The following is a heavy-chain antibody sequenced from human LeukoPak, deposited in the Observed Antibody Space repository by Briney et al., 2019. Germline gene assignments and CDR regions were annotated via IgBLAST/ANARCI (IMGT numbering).Heavy chain of an antibody. CDR2: ISSNGGST. V-gene: IGHV3-64*01. D-gene: IGHD6-13*01. Sequence: GGSLRLSCAASGFTFSSYAMHWVRQAPGKGLKYVSVISSNGGSTYYANSVKGRFTISRDNSKNTLYLQMGSLRAEDMAVYYCAIAERGSWYEPSDYWGQGTLVTVSS. J-gene: IGHJ4*02. CDR3: AIAERGSWYEPSDY. CDR1: GFTFSSYA.